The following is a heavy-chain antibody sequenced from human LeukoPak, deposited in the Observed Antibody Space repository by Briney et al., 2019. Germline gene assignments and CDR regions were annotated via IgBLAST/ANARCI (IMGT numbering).Heavy chain of an antibody. D-gene: IGHD6-19*01. V-gene: IGHV4-59*01. CDR3: ARGVDGAVAFFDY. J-gene: IGHJ4*02. Sequence: PSETLSLTCTVSGGSISSYYWSWIRQPPGKGLEWIGYIYYSGSTNYNPSLKSRVTISVDTSKNQFSLKLSSVTAADTAVYYCARGVDGAVAFFDYWGQGTLVTVSS. CDR2: IYYSGST. CDR1: GGSISSYY.